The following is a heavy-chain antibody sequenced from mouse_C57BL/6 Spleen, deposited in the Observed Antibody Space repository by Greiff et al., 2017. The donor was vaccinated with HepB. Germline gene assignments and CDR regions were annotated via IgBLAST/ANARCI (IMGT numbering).Heavy chain of an antibody. CDR3: ASGYGNPFAY. CDR2: IWGVGST. J-gene: IGHJ3*01. V-gene: IGHV2-6*01. Sequence: QVQLKESGPGLVAPSQCLSITCTVSGFSLTSYGVDWVRQSPGKGLEWLGVIWGVGSTNYNSALKSRLSISKDNSKSQVFLKMNSLRTNDKAMYYCASGYGNPFAYWGQGTLVTVSA. D-gene: IGHD2-1*01. CDR1: GFSLTSYG.